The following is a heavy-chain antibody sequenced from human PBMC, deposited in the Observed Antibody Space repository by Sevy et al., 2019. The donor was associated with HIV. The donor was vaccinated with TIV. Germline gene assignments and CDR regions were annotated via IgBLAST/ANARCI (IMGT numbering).Heavy chain of an antibody. CDR1: GYTFTGYY. J-gene: IGHJ5*02. D-gene: IGHD6-19*01. V-gene: IGHV1-2*06. CDR3: ARDRGAVAGTGWFDP. Sequence: ASVKVSCKASGYTFTGYYMHWVRQAPGQGLEWMGRINPNSGGTNYAQKFQGRVTMTRATSISTAYMELSRLRSDDTAVYYCARDRGAVAGTGWFDPWGQGTLVTVSS. CDR2: INPNSGGT.